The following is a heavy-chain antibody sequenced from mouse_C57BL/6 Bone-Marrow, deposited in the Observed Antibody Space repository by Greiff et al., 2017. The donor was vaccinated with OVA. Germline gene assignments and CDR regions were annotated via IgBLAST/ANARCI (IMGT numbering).Heavy chain of an antibody. CDR3: VRAPDGSSYDMESYFDY. D-gene: IGHD1-1*01. CDR2: IRSKSSNYAT. CDR1: GFTFNTYA. Sequence: EVQLVESGGGLVQPKGSLKLSCAASGFTFNTYAMHWVRQAPGKGLEWVARIRSKSSNYATYYADSVKDRFTISRDDSQSMLYLRMHYLKTDDTTMDYCVRAPDGSSYDMESYFDYWGQGTTLTVSS. J-gene: IGHJ2*01. V-gene: IGHV10-3*01.